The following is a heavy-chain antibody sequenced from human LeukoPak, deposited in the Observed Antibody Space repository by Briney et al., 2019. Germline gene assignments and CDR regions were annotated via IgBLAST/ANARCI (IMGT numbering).Heavy chain of an antibody. V-gene: IGHV4-59*01. CDR1: GVSISGYY. D-gene: IGHD3-9*01. J-gene: IGHJ3*02. CDR3: ARNDGYHDMLTGYRAFDI. Sequence: SETLSLTCSVSGVSISGYYWSWIRQPPGKQLEWIGYIYRSESSNYNPSLKSRVTISVDTSRNQLSLKLSSVTAADTAVYYCARNDGYHDMLTGYRAFDIWGPGTMVTVS. CDR2: IYRSESS.